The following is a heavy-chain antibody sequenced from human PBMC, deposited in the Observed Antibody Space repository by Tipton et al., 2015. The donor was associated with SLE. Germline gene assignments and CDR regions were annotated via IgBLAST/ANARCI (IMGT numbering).Heavy chain of an antibody. V-gene: IGHV4-39*07. CDR2: LYHTGST. Sequence: TLSLTCTVSGGSISGSNYYWAWIRQPPEKGLEWLGNLYHTGSTHYNPSLRNRVTISIDTSKNQFFLNLTTLTDADTAIYYCARTLDALDIWGQGTMVTVSS. CDR1: GGSISGSNYY. CDR3: ARTLDALDI. J-gene: IGHJ3*02.